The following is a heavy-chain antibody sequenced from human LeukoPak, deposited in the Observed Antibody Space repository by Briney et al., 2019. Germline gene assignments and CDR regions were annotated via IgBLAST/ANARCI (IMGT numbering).Heavy chain of an antibody. CDR1: GGSISSYY. Sequence: SETLSLTCTVSGGSISSYYWSWIRQPAGKGLEWIGCVYTSGSPNYNPSLESRVTMSVDTSKNQFSLNLSSVTAADTAVYYCARRDWSAYQFDFWGRGILVAASS. CDR3: ARRDWSAYQFDF. CDR2: VYTSGSP. V-gene: IGHV4-4*07. J-gene: IGHJ4*02. D-gene: IGHD3-3*01.